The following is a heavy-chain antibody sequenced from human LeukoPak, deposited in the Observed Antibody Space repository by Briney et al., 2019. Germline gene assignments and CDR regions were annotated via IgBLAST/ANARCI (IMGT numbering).Heavy chain of an antibody. CDR1: GFTFSSYA. V-gene: IGHV3-23*01. CDR3: AKDPTIFGVVIRGIDY. CDR2: ISGSGGST. Sequence: GGSLRLSCAASGFTFSSYAMSWVRQVPGKGLEWVSAISGSGGSTYYADSVKGRFTISRDNSKNTLYLQMNSLRAEDTAVYYCAKDPTIFGVVIRGIDYWGQGTLVTVSS. D-gene: IGHD3-3*01. J-gene: IGHJ4*02.